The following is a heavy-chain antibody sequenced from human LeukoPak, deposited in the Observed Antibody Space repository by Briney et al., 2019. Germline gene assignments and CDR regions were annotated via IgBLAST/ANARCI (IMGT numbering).Heavy chain of an antibody. Sequence: GESLKISCKGSGYTFTSYWIGWVRQMPGKGLEWMGIIYPGDSDTRYSPSFQGPVTMSADKSSSTAYLQWSSLKASDTAMYYGARSGRDWGFDYWGQGTLVTVSS. CDR2: IYPGDSDT. D-gene: IGHD2-21*02. CDR1: GYTFTSYW. J-gene: IGHJ4*02. V-gene: IGHV5-51*01. CDR3: ARSGRDWGFDY.